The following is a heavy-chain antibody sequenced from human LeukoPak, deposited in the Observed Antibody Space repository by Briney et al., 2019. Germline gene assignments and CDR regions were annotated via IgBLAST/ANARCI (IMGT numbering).Heavy chain of an antibody. J-gene: IGHJ4*02. CDR2: MNPNSGNT. CDR1: GGTFISYA. V-gene: IGHV1-8*02. CDR3: AKNVRDTGTFDY. Sequence: ASMKVSCKASGGTFISYAISWVRQATGQGLEWMGWMNPNSGNTGYAQRFQGRVTMTRDTSISTAYMELNSLTSEDTAVYYCAKNVRDTGTFDYWGQGTLVTVSS. D-gene: IGHD5-18*01.